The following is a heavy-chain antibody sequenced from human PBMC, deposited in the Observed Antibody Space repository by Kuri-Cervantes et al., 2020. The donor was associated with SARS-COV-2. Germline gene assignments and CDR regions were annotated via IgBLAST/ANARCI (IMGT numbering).Heavy chain of an antibody. D-gene: IGHD3-3*01. CDR2: ISGSGGST. J-gene: IGHJ4*02. CDR3: AKGIRRFLESLDY. V-gene: IGHV3-23*01. Sequence: GESLKISCAASGFTFSSYAMSWVRQAPGKGLEWVSAISGSGGSTYYADSVKGRFTISRDNSKNTLYLQMNSLRAEDTAVYYSAKGIRRFLESLDYWGQGTLVTVSS. CDR1: GFTFSSYA.